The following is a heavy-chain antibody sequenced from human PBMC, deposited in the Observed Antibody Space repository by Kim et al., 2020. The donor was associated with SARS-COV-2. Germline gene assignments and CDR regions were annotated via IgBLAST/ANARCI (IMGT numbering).Heavy chain of an antibody. V-gene: IGHV3-30*04. CDR3: ASCHYDTSGHSNYFDY. J-gene: IGHJ4*02. D-gene: IGHD3-22*01. CDR1: GFTFNTYA. Sequence: GSLRLSCAASGFTFNTYAMHWVRQAPGKGLEWVAVVSYDGSIIYYADSVKGRFTISRDNSRNTLYLQMNSLRAEDTALYYCASCHYDTSGHSNYFDYWGRGTLGTVSS. CDR2: VSYDGSII.